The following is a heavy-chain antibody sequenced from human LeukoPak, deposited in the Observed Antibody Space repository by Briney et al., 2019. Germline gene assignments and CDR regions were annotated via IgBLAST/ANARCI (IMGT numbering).Heavy chain of an antibody. V-gene: IGHV3-33*06. CDR3: AKTITIFGASYYYYMDV. CDR1: GFTFSSYG. D-gene: IGHD3-3*01. Sequence: PGGSLRLSCAASGFTFSSYGMHWVRQAPGKGLEWVAVIWYDGSNKYYADSVKGRFTISRDNSKNTLYLQMNSLRAEDTAVYYCAKTITIFGASYYYYMDVWGKGTTVTVSS. J-gene: IGHJ6*03. CDR2: IWYDGSNK.